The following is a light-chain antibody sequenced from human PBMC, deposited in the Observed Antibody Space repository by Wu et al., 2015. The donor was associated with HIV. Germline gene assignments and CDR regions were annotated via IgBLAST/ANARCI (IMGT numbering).Light chain of an antibody. CDR3: QQYHDWPWT. Sequence: EIVMTQSPATLSVSPGERATLSCRACQSISGNLAWYQQKPGQAPRLLIYSASTRATGIPARFSGSESGTELTLTIRSMQSEDFAVYYCQQYHDWPWTFGQGTKVEIK. CDR2: SAS. V-gene: IGKV3-15*01. CDR1: QSISGN. J-gene: IGKJ1*01.